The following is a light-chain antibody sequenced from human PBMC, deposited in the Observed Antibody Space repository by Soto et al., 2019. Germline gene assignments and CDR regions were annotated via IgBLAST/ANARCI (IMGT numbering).Light chain of an antibody. Sequence: DVLMTQPPLSLSAAPGQSASISCKSSQSLLQSTGRTFLCWYLQQPGQSPQLLMSGISNRASGTPDRFSGSGSGTDFTLTITRLEPDDFAVYYCLQSGTSDTIFGQGTRLEIK. CDR2: GIS. CDR1: QSLLQSTGRTF. J-gene: IGKJ5*01. CDR3: LQSGTSDTI. V-gene: IGKV2D-29*02.